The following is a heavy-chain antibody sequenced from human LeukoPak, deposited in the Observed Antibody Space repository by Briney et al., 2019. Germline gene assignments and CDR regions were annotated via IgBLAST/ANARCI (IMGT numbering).Heavy chain of an antibody. J-gene: IGHJ3*02. CDR2: FDPEDGET. D-gene: IGHD3-22*01. Sequence: GASVKVSCKVSGYTLTELSMHWVRQAPGKGLEWMGGFDPEDGETIYAQKFQGRVTMTEDTSTDTAYMELSSLRSEDTAVYYCATDSPLGYYYDSSGYSYDAFDIWGQGTMVTVSS. CDR1: GYTLTELS. V-gene: IGHV1-24*01. CDR3: ATDSPLGYYYDSSGYSYDAFDI.